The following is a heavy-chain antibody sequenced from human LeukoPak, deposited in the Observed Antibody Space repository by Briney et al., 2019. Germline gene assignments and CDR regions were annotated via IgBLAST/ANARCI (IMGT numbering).Heavy chain of an antibody. CDR3: ARDGEGYCSSTSCYGTY. Sequence: ASVKVSCKASGYTFTSYGISWVRQAPGQGLEWMGWISAYSGNTNYAQKFQDRVSMTTDTSTSTAYMELRSLRSDDTAVYYCARDGEGYCSSTSCYGTYWGQGTLVTVSS. V-gene: IGHV1-18*01. CDR2: ISAYSGNT. CDR1: GYTFTSYG. J-gene: IGHJ4*02. D-gene: IGHD2-2*01.